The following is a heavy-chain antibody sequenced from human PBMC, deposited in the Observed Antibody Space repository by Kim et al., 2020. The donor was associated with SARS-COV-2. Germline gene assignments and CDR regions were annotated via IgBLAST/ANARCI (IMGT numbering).Heavy chain of an antibody. CDR3: ARDSAGYDILTGYPXDX. CDR1: GYTFTSYA. V-gene: IGHV7-4-1*02. Sequence: ASVKVSCKASGYTFTSYAMNWVRQAPGQGLEWMGWINTNTGNPTFAQGFTGRFVFSLDTSVSTAYLQISSLKAEDTAVYYCARDSAGYDILTGYPXDXWGQGTLVTVSS. CDR2: INTNTGNP. D-gene: IGHD3-9*01. J-gene: IGHJ4*02.